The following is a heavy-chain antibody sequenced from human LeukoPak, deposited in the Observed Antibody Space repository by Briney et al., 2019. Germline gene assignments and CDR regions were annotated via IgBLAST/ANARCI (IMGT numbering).Heavy chain of an antibody. CDR1: GGSFSGYY. D-gene: IGHD3-9*01. Sequence: SETLSLTCAVYGGSFSGYYWSWIRQPPGKGLEWIGEINHSGSTNYNPSLKSRVTISVDTSKNQFSLKLSSVTAADTAVYYCARGHFDWLFYFDYWGQGTLVTVSS. J-gene: IGHJ4*02. CDR3: ARGHFDWLFYFDY. V-gene: IGHV4-34*01. CDR2: INHSGST.